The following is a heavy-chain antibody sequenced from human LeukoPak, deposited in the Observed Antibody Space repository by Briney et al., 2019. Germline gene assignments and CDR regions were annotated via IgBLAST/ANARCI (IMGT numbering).Heavy chain of an antibody. CDR3: ARTYSSSWYFRFDP. D-gene: IGHD6-13*01. V-gene: IGHV3-21*01. CDR1: GFTFSSYS. Sequence: GGSLRLSCAASGFTFSSYSMNWVRQAPGKGLEWVSSISSSSSYIYYADSVKGRFTISRDNAKNSLYLQMNSLRAEDTAVHYCARTYSSSWYFRFDPWGQGTLVTVSS. J-gene: IGHJ5*02. CDR2: ISSSSSYI.